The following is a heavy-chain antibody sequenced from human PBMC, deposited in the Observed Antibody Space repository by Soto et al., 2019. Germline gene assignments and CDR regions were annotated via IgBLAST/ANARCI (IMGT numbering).Heavy chain of an antibody. V-gene: IGHV3-30*03. D-gene: IGHD4-17*01. J-gene: IGHJ6*02. CDR3: ARVNGDYPYYYGMDV. CDR2: ISYDGSNK. Sequence: QVQLVESGGGVVQPGRSLRLSCAASGFTFSSYGMHWVRQAPGKGLEWVAVISYDGSNKYYADSVKGRFTISRDNSKNTLYLQMNSLRAEDTAVYYCARVNGDYPYYYGMDVWGQGTTVTVSS. CDR1: GFTFSSYG.